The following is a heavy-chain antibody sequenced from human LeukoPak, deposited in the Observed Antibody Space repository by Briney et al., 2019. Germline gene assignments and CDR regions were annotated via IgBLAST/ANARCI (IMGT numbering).Heavy chain of an antibody. CDR2: INPSGGST. V-gene: IGHV1-46*01. CDR3: ARDQYCSSTSCYGGAFDI. D-gene: IGHD2-2*01. Sequence: ASVKVSCKASVYTFTSYYMHWVRQAPGQGLEWMGIINPSGGSTSYAQKFQGRVTMTRDTSTSTVYMELSSLRSEDTAVYYCARDQYCSSTSCYGGAFDIWGQGTMVTVSS. CDR1: VYTFTSYY. J-gene: IGHJ3*02.